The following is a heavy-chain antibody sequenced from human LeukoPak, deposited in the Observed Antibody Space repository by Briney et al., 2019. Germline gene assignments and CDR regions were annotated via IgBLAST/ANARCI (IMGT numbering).Heavy chain of an antibody. CDR3: ARGPLAYCGGDCYSEYFQH. Sequence: ASVKVSCKASGYTFTSYGISWVRQAPGQGLEWMGWISAYNGNTNYAQKLQGRVTMTTDTSTSTAYMELRSLRSDDTAVYYCARGPLAYCGGDCYSEYFQHWGQGALVTVSS. CDR1: GYTFTSYG. CDR2: ISAYNGNT. J-gene: IGHJ1*01. D-gene: IGHD2-21*02. V-gene: IGHV1-18*01.